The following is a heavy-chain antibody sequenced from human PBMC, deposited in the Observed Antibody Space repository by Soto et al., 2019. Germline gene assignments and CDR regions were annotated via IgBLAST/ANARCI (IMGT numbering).Heavy chain of an antibody. CDR2: IYGGGNT. J-gene: IGHJ4*02. Sequence: EVQLVESGEGLIQPGGSLRLSCAASGFTVRNNYMSWVRQAPAKGLEWVSLIYGGGNTYYADSVKGRFTISRDSSKNTLYLQMNNLRAEDTALYYCATDGDSGYGPLGYWGQGALVTVSS. CDR3: ATDGDSGYGPLGY. D-gene: IGHD5-12*01. V-gene: IGHV3-53*01. CDR1: GFTVRNNY.